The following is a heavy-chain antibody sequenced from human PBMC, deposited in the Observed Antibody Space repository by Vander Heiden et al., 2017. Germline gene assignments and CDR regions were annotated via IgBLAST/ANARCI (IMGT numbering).Heavy chain of an antibody. CDR3: ARDKAEDY. Sequence: EVQLAESGGGLVTPGESLTLSCAASGFTFSSYGMKWVRQAPGKGLEWVSYISSGSTFTYYADSVKGRFTISRDNDKNSLFLQMNGLRPDDTGTYYCARDKAEDYWGQGTLVSVSS. V-gene: IGHV3-21*04. CDR1: GFTFSSYG. D-gene: IGHD6-19*01. CDR2: ISSGSTFT. J-gene: IGHJ4*02.